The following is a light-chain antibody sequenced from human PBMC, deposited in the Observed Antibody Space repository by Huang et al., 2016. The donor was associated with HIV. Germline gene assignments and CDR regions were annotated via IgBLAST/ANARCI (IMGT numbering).Light chain of an antibody. CDR3: QQLDTYPLT. V-gene: IGKV1-9*01. CDR2: GAS. CDR1: QDISSY. Sequence: IQLTQSPSSLSASVGDRVTITCRASQDISSYLAWYHQKPGKAPKLLIFGASTLESLVPSRFSGTGSGTDFTLTISSLQPEDFATYYCQQLDTYPLTFGGGTKVEIK. J-gene: IGKJ4*01.